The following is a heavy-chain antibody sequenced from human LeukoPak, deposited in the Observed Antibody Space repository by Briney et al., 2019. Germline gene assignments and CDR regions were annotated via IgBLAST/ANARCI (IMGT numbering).Heavy chain of an antibody. J-gene: IGHJ4*02. D-gene: IGHD6-13*01. CDR1: GFTFSSYA. CDR2: ISGGGDFI. CDR3: ANSSWSLLDY. V-gene: IGHV3-23*01. Sequence: GGSLRLSCAASGFTFSSYAMSWVRQAPGKGLEWVSAISGGGDFIYYADSVKGRFTISRDNSKNTLYLQMNSLRAEDTAVYYCANSSWSLLDYWGQGTLVTVSS.